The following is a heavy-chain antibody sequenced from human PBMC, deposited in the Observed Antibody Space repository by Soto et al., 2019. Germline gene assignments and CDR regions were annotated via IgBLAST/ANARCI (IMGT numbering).Heavy chain of an antibody. D-gene: IGHD6-19*01. CDR1: GFTFSSYS. CDR3: ARDPPVTVAGPPDY. CDR2: ISSSSSYI. Sequence: GGSLRLSCAASGFTFSSYSMNWVRQAPGKGLEWVSSISSSSSYIYYADSVKGRFTISRDNAKNSLYLQMNSLRAEDTAVYYCARDPPVTVAGPPDYWGQGTLVTVSS. V-gene: IGHV3-21*01. J-gene: IGHJ4*02.